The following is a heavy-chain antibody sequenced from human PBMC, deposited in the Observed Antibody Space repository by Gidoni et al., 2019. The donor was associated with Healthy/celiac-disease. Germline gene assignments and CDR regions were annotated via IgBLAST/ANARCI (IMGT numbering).Heavy chain of an antibody. V-gene: IGHV3-23*01. Sequence: EVQLLESGGGLVQPGGSLRLSCAASGFTFSSYAMSWVRQAPGKGLEWVSAISGSGGSTYYADSVKGRFTISRDNSKNTLYLQMNSLRAEDTAVYYCAKDGDFWSGYYLPYYYYGMDVWGQGTTVTVSS. CDR2: ISGSGGST. D-gene: IGHD3-3*01. J-gene: IGHJ6*02. CDR1: GFTFSSYA. CDR3: AKDGDFWSGYYLPYYYYGMDV.